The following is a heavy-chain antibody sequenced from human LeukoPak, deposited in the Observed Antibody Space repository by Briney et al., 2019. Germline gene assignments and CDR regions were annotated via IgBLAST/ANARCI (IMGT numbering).Heavy chain of an antibody. CDR1: GSTFSSYA. D-gene: IGHD1-26*01. Sequence: GGSLRLSCAASGSTFSSYAMSWVRQAPGKGLEWVSAISGSGDRTDYADSVKGRFTISRDNSKSTLYLQMNSLRAEDTAVYYCAKVGLGGAYYDSWGQGTLGTVSS. J-gene: IGHJ4*02. V-gene: IGHV3-23*01. CDR2: ISGSGDRT. CDR3: AKVGLGGAYYDS.